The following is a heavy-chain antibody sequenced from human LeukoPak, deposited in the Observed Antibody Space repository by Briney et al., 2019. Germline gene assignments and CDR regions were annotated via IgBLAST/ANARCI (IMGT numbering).Heavy chain of an antibody. D-gene: IGHD3-10*01. J-gene: IGHJ3*02. CDR3: ARAQNYYGLTPDAFDI. Sequence: SETLSLTCTVSGGSISSGSYCWSWIRQPAGKGLEWIGRIYTSGSTNYNPSLKSRVTISVDTSKTQFSLKLSSVTAADTAVYYCARAQNYYGLTPDAFDIWGQGTMVTVSS. V-gene: IGHV4-61*02. CDR2: IYTSGST. CDR1: GGSISSGSYC.